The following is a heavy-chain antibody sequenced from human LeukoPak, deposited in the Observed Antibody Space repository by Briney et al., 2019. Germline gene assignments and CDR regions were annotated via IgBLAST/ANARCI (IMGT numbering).Heavy chain of an antibody. CDR3: ARVASGYSGSWYNAFDI. V-gene: IGHV4-34*01. J-gene: IGHJ3*02. Sequence: PSETLSLTCAVYGGSFSGYYWSWIRQPPGKGLEWIGEINHSGSTNYNPSLKSRVTISVDTSKNQFSLKLSSVTAADTAVYYCARVASGYSGSWYNAFDIWGQGTMVTVSS. CDR1: GGSFSGYY. D-gene: IGHD6-13*01. CDR2: INHSGST.